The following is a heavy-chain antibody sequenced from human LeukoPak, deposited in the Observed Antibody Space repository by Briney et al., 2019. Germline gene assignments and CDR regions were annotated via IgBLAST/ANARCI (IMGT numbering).Heavy chain of an antibody. Sequence: SETLSLTCTVSGGSISSYYWSWIRQPPGKGLEWIGYIYTSGSTNYNPSLKSRVTISVDTSKNQFSLKLSSVTAADTAVYYCARREGYCSSTSCYTTYDYWGQGTLVTVSS. CDR1: GGSISSYY. CDR2: IYTSGST. V-gene: IGHV4-4*09. CDR3: ARREGYCSSTSCYTTYDY. J-gene: IGHJ4*02. D-gene: IGHD2-2*02.